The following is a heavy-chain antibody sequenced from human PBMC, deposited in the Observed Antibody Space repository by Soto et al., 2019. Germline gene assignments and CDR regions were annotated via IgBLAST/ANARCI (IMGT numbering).Heavy chain of an antibody. Sequence: SETLSLTCTVSGGSISSGGYYWSWIRQHPGKGLEWIGYIYYSGSTYYNPSLKSRVTISVDTSKNQFSLKLSSVTAADTAVYYCAIYDSSGSRGFQHWGQGTXVTVSS. D-gene: IGHD3-22*01. CDR2: IYYSGST. CDR3: AIYDSSGSRGFQH. V-gene: IGHV4-31*03. J-gene: IGHJ1*01. CDR1: GGSISSGGYY.